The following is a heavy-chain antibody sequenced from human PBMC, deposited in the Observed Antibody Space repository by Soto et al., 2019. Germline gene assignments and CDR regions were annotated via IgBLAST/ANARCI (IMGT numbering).Heavy chain of an antibody. D-gene: IGHD6-19*01. V-gene: IGHV3-30-3*01. Sequence: QVQLVESGGGVVQPGRSLRLSCAASGFTFSSYTMHWVRQAPGKGLEWVAVISYDENNKYYADSVKGRFTISRDNSKNTQYLKLNSLRGEDTAVYYCARDPYSSGWLDYWGQGTLVTGSS. CDR3: ARDPYSSGWLDY. J-gene: IGHJ4*02. CDR1: GFTFSSYT. CDR2: ISYDENNK.